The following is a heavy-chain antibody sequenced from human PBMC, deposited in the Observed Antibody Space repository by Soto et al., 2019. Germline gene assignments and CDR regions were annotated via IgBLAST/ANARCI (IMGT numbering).Heavy chain of an antibody. CDR1: GFTFSSYS. Sequence: PGGSLRLSCAASGFTFSSYSMNWVRQAPGKGLEWVSSISSSSSYIYYADSVKGRFTISRDNAKNSLYLQMNSLRAEDTAVYYCARDPVAVAGTGIWGQGTMVTV. CDR3: ARDPVAVAGTGI. CDR2: ISSSSSYI. J-gene: IGHJ3*02. V-gene: IGHV3-21*01. D-gene: IGHD6-19*01.